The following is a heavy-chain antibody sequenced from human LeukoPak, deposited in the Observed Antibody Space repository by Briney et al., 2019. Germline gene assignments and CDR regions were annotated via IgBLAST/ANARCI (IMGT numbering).Heavy chain of an antibody. CDR2: ISSNGVST. V-gene: IGHV3-64*04. D-gene: IGHD3/OR15-3a*01. CDR3: ARSGASAGSTWTFDS. J-gene: IGHJ4*02. Sequence: GGSLRLSCSASGFTFSNYAMYWVRQAPGKELEYVSAISSNGVSTSYADSVKGRFTISRDNAKNTLYLQVDSLRAEDSAVYYCARSGASAGSTWTFDSWGQGTLVTVSS. CDR1: GFTFSNYA.